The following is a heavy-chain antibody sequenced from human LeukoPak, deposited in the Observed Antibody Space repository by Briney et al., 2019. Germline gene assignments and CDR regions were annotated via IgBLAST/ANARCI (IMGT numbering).Heavy chain of an antibody. Sequence: SVTVSCKASGGTFSSYAISWVRQAPGQGPEWMGGIIPIFGTANYAQKFQGRVTITADESTSTAYMELSSLRSEDTAVYYCARSIVGATAHFDYWGQGTLVTVSS. CDR1: GGTFSSYA. J-gene: IGHJ4*02. D-gene: IGHD1-26*01. V-gene: IGHV1-69*01. CDR2: IIPIFGTA. CDR3: ARSIVGATAHFDY.